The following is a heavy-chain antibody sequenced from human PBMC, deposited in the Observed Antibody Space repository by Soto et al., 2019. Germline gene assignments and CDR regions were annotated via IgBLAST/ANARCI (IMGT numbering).Heavy chain of an antibody. V-gene: IGHV1-18*01. J-gene: IGHJ4*02. CDR1: GFTFTSSA. CDR2: ISAYNGNT. D-gene: IGHD2-2*01. CDR3: ARDCSSTSCYDY. Sequence: ASVKVSCTASGFTFTSSAVQWVRQAPGQGLEWMGWISAYNGNTNYAQKLQGRVTMTTDTSTSTAYMELRSLRSDDTAVYYCARDCSSTSCYDYWGQGTLVTVSS.